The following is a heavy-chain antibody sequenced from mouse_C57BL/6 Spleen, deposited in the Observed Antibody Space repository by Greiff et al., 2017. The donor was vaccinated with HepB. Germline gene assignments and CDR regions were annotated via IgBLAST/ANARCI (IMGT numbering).Heavy chain of an antibody. D-gene: IGHD1-1*01. Sequence: EVHLVESGGGLVQPKGSLKLSCAASGFSFNTYAMNWVRQAPGKGLEWVARIRSKSNNYATYYADSVKDRFTISRDDSESMLYLQMNNLKTEDTAMYYCVRHGLRSGYFDVWGTGTTVTVSS. V-gene: IGHV10-1*01. J-gene: IGHJ1*03. CDR2: IRSKSNNYAT. CDR1: GFSFNTYA. CDR3: VRHGLRSGYFDV.